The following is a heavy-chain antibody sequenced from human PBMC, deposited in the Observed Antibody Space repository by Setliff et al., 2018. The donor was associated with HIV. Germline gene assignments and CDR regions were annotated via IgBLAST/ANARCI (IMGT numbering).Heavy chain of an antibody. V-gene: IGHV1-18*01. D-gene: IGHD6-19*01. J-gene: IGHJ4*02. Sequence: ASGYTLSTYGISWVRQAPGQGLEWMGWISAHSGYAKSAQKFQGRVTMDTDTSTNTAYMELKSLRSDDTAVYYCARDPQDTRGWYIYYFDYWGQGTLVTVSS. CDR1: GYTLSTYG. CDR3: ARDPQDTRGWYIYYFDY. CDR2: ISAHSGYA.